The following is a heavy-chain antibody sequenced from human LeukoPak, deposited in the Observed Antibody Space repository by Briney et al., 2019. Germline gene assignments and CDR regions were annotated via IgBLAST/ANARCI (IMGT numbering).Heavy chain of an antibody. J-gene: IGHJ3*02. V-gene: IGHV3-33*01. CDR1: GFTLSSYG. Sequence: GRSLRLSCAASGFTLSSYGMHWVRQAPGKGLEWVAVIWYDGSNKYYADSVKGRFTISRDNSKNTLYLQMNSLRAEDTAVYYCARVRPTSAAGYLDAFDIWGQGTMVTVSS. CDR3: ARVRPTSAAGYLDAFDI. CDR2: IWYDGSNK. D-gene: IGHD6-13*01.